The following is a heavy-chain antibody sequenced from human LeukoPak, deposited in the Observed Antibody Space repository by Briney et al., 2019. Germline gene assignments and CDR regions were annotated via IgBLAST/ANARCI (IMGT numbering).Heavy chain of an antibody. CDR1: GFTFSSYA. D-gene: IGHD3-22*01. CDR3: AKDGVVVVDY. Sequence: GGSLRLSCAASGFTFSSYAISWVRQARGKGLEWVSAISGSGGSTYYADSVKGRFTISRDNSKNTLYLQMNSLRAEDTAVYYCAKDGVVVVDYWGQGTLVTVSS. V-gene: IGHV3-23*01. J-gene: IGHJ4*02. CDR2: ISGSGGST.